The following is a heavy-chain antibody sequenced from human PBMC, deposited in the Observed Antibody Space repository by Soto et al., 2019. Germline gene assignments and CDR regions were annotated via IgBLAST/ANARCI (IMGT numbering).Heavy chain of an antibody. Sequence: ASETLSLTCAVYGGSFSGYYWSWIRQPPGKGLEWIGEINHSGSTNYNPSLKSRVTISVDTSKNQFSLKLSSVTAADTAVYYWARGFNARKTAQGRYYDDLGGSYRHIYWFDPWGKGSLVTV. CDR1: GGSFSGYY. CDR3: ARGFNARKTAQGRYYDDLGGSYRHIYWFDP. D-gene: IGHD3-16*02. CDR2: INHSGST. V-gene: IGHV4-34*01. J-gene: IGHJ5*02.